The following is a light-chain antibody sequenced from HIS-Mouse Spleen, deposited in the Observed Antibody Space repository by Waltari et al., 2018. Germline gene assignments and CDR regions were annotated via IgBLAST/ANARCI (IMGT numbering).Light chain of an antibody. CDR2: DVS. J-gene: IGLJ2*01. V-gene: IGLV2-11*01. CDR1: SSDVGGYTH. CDR3: CSYAGSYF. Sequence: QSALTQPRSVSGSPGPSVTISCTGTSSDVGGYTHVSWYQQHPGKAPQLMIYDVSKRPSGVPDRFSGSKSGNTASLTISGLQAEDEADYYCCSYAGSYFFGGGTKLTVL.